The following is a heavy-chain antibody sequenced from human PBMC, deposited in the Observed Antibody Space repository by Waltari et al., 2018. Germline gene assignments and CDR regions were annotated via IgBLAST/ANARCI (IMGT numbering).Heavy chain of an antibody. Sequence: QVQLQESGPGLVTPSGTLSLTCAVSGVSLSSSNWWSWVRQPPGKGLEWLGEIHPGGTTNYNPALKSRVTISLDNSKNHFSLKLSSVTAADTAVYYCARDRGLRGGYDSWGQGTLVTVSS. D-gene: IGHD5-12*01. CDR2: IHPGGTT. V-gene: IGHV4-4*02. CDR1: GVSLSSSNW. CDR3: ARDRGLRGGYDS. J-gene: IGHJ5*02.